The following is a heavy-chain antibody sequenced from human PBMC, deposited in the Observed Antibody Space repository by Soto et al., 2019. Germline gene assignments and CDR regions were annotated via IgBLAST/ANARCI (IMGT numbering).Heavy chain of an antibody. V-gene: IGHV3-7*01. CDR2: IKQDGSEK. D-gene: IGHD3-3*01. J-gene: IGHJ4*02. CDR1: GFTFSSYW. Sequence: HPGGSLRLSCAASGFTFSSYWMSWVRQAPGKGLEWVANIKQDGSEKYYVDSVKGRFTISRDNAKNSLYLQMNSLRAEDTAVYYCARPEREDFVEWTPYYFGYWGQGTLVTVSS. CDR3: ARPEREDFVEWTPYYFGY.